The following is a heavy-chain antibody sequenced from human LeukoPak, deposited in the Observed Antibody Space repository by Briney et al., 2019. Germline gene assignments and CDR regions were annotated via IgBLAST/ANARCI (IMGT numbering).Heavy chain of an antibody. J-gene: IGHJ4*02. CDR3: AKDHYYDFWSGIRFDY. CDR1: GFTFSSYA. CDR2: ISGSGGST. V-gene: IGHV3-23*01. D-gene: IGHD3-3*01. Sequence: PGGSLRLSCAASGFTFSSYAMSWVRQAPGKGLGWVSAISGSGGSTYYADSVEGRLPISRDNSKTTLYLQMNSLRAEDTAVYYCAKDHYYDFWSGIRFDYWGQGTLVTVSS.